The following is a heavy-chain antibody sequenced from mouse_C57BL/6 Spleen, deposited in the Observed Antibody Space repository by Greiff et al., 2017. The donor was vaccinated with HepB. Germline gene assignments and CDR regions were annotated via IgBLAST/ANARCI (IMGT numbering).Heavy chain of an antibody. CDR3: ARGGGTGDWYFDV. CDR1: GYTFTSYW. CDR2: IHPNSGST. J-gene: IGHJ1*03. D-gene: IGHD4-1*01. V-gene: IGHV1-64*01. Sequence: VQLQQPGAELVKPGASVKLSCKASGYTFTSYWMHWVKQRPGQGLEWIGMIHPNSGSTNYNEKFKSKATLTVDKSSSTAYMQLRSLTSEDSAVYYWARGGGTGDWYFDVWGTGTTVTVSS.